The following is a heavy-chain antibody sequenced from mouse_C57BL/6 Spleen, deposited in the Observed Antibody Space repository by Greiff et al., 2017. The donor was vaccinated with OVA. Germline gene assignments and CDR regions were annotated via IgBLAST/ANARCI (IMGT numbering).Heavy chain of an antibody. J-gene: IGHJ4*01. D-gene: IGHD2-1*01. CDR3: ARRGGNYAYAMDY. CDR1: GYTFTSYW. Sequence: VQLKQPGAELVKPGASVKLSCKASGYTFTSYWMHWVKQRPGQGLEWIGMIHPNSGSTNYNEKFKSKATLTVDKSSSTAYMQLSSLTSEDSAVYYCARRGGNYAYAMDYWGQGTSVTVSS. CDR2: IHPNSGST. V-gene: IGHV1-64*01.